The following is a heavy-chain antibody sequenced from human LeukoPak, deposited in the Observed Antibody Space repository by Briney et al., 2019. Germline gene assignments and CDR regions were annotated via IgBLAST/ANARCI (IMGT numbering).Heavy chain of an antibody. D-gene: IGHD3-10*01. CDR3: AKRASGSGTSLYYFDY. Sequence: PGGSLRLSCAASGFTFSSYWMSWVRQAPGKGLEWVANINQDGSEKYYVDSVKGRFTISRDNSKNTLYLQMNSLRAEDTAVYYCAKRASGSGTSLYYFDYWGQGTLVTVSS. V-gene: IGHV3-7*03. CDR2: INQDGSEK. CDR1: GFTFSSYW. J-gene: IGHJ4*02.